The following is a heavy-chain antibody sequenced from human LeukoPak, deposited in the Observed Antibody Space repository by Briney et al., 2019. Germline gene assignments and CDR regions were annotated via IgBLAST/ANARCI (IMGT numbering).Heavy chain of an antibody. Sequence: GGSLRLSCAASGFTFSSYSMNWVRQAPGKGLEWVSSISSSSSYIYYADSVKGRFTISRDNAKNSLYLQTNSLRAGDTAVYYCARVNTYYDFWSGLSGWFDPWGQGTLVTVSS. J-gene: IGHJ5*02. CDR2: ISSSSSYI. D-gene: IGHD3-3*01. CDR3: ARVNTYYDFWSGLSGWFDP. CDR1: GFTFSSYS. V-gene: IGHV3-21*01.